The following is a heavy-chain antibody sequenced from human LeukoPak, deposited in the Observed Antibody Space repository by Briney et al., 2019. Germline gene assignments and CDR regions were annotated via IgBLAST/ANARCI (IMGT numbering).Heavy chain of an antibody. CDR3: ARESHEGATRAYNWFGP. J-gene: IGHJ5*02. D-gene: IGHD1-26*01. V-gene: IGHV3-30-3*01. Sequence: PGGSLRLSCAATGFTFNTFAMHWVRQAPGKGLEWLGLISYDGDKQIYPASVKGRFSFSRDNSNNTLYLQMNNLRPEDTALYYCARESHEGATRAYNWFGPWGQGTLVSVSS. CDR2: ISYDGDKQ. CDR1: GFTFNTFA.